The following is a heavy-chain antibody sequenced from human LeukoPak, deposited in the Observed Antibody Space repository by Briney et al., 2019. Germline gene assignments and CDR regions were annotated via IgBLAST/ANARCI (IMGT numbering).Heavy chain of an antibody. CDR2: INHSGST. CDR1: GGSFSGYY. J-gene: IGHJ6*02. CDR3: ARHFGRGITIFGVANYYYYGMDV. V-gene: IGHV4-34*01. D-gene: IGHD3-3*01. Sequence: PPETLSLTCAVYGGSFSGYYWSWIRQPPGKGLEWIGEINHSGSTNYNPSLKSRVTISVDTSKNQFSLKLSSVTAADTAVYYCARHFGRGITIFGVANYYYYGMDVWGQGTTVTVSS.